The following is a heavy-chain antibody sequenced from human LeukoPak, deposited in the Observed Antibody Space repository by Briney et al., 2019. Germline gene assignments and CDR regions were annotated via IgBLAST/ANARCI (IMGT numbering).Heavy chain of an antibody. D-gene: IGHD6-13*01. CDR2: IGTAGDT. V-gene: IGHV3-13*01. J-gene: IGHJ4*02. Sequence: GGSLRLSCAASGFTFKSYDMHWVRQAAGEGLEWVSAIGTAGDTYYPGSVKGRFTISRENAKNSLYLQMNSLRAGDTAVYFCARGGRGSSWFDNWGQGTLVTVSS. CDR1: GFTFKSYD. CDR3: ARGGRGSSWFDN.